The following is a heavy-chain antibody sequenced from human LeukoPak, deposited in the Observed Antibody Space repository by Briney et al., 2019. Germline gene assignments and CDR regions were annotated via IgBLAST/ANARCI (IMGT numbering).Heavy chain of an antibody. J-gene: IGHJ4*02. V-gene: IGHV3-72*01. CDR3: SRGDPSGTTDFDN. CDR1: GFSFSDHY. CDR2: IRKEVNGYST. Sequence: GGSLRLSRAASGFSFSDHYMDWVRQAPGKGLECVARIRKEVNGYSTEYAASVKGRFTISRDDSRNSLFLQMSNLKTEDTAVYYCSRGDPSGTTDFDNWGQGTLVTVSS. D-gene: IGHD1-1*01.